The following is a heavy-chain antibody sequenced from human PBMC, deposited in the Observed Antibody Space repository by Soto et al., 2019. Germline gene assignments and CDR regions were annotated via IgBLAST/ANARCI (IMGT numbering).Heavy chain of an antibody. V-gene: IGHV5-10-1*01. D-gene: IGHD6-6*01. J-gene: IGHJ4*02. CDR3: ARRAIRYSSSSCDY. CDR1: GYSFTSYW. Sequence: GGSLKISCKGSGYSFTSYWIRWVRQLPGKGLEWMGRIAPSDSYTNYSPSFQGHVTISADKSISTAHLQWSSLKASDNAMYYCARRAIRYSSSSCDYWGQGTRVTVSS. CDR2: IAPSDSYT.